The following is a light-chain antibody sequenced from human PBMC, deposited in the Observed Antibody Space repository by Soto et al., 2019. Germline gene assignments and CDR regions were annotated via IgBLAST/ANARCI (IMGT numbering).Light chain of an antibody. CDR2: GGS. Sequence: ELVLTHSPGTLSLSPGCRSNLSCRASQSVSINYLAWYQQKTGQDPRLLIYGGSSRATGIPDRFTGSGSGTDFTLTISRLQTEDFAVYYCQQRSNWPDAFGPGTRLEI. CDR1: QSVSINY. J-gene: IGKJ5*01. CDR3: QQRSNWPDA. V-gene: IGKV3D-20*02.